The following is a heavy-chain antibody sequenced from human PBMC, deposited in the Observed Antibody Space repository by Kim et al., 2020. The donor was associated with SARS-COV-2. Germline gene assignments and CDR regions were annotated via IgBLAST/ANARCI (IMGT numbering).Heavy chain of an antibody. D-gene: IGHD3-10*01. CDR1: GGSISSYY. CDR3: ARAMVRGVIITDYYGMDV. V-gene: IGHV4-59*13. J-gene: IGHJ6*02. Sequence: SETLSLTCTVSGGSISSYYWSWIRQPPGKGLEWIGYIYYSGSTNYNPSLKSRFTISVDTSKNQFSLKLSSVTAADTAVYYCARAMVRGVIITDYYGMDVWGQGTTVTVSS. CDR2: IYYSGST.